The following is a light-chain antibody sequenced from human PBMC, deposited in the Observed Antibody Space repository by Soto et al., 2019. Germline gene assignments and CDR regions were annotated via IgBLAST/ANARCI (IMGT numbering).Light chain of an antibody. CDR1: QSVGSS. CDR3: QQYGDSPQT. CDR2: GAS. J-gene: IGKJ1*01. Sequence: EIVLTQSPGTLSLSPGKRATLSCRASQSVGSSLSWYQQKPGQAPRLLFYGASNRATAIPDRFSGSGFGTDFTLTITRLEPEDFAVYYCQQYGDSPQTFGPGTKVEI. V-gene: IGKV3-20*01.